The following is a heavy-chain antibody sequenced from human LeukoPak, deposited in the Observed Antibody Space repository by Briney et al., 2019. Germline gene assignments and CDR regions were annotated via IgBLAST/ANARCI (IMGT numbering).Heavy chain of an antibody. J-gene: IGHJ4*02. CDR1: GFTFGSYW. V-gene: IGHV3-74*01. CDR2: IDSFGSSK. D-gene: IGHD3-22*01. CDR3: ARSDHYHDNSGYDV. Sequence: PGGSLRLFCAASGFTFGSYWMHWVRQAPGKGLVWVSRIDSFGSSKNYADSVRGRFTISRDNAKNTLYLQMSSLRADDTAVYYCARSDHYHDNSGYDVWGQGTLVTVSS.